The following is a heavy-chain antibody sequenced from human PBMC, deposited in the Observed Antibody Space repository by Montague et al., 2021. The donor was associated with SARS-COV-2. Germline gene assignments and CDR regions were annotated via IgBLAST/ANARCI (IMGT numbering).Heavy chain of an antibody. CDR3: ARAYCGGDCNYLYIWFDS. V-gene: IGHV4-59*08. CDR1: GSSVRSYY. J-gene: IGHJ5*01. Sequence: SETLSLTCIVSGSSVRSYYWSWIRQPPGKGLEWIGYIYDSGSTNYNPSLKSRVTISVDTSKNQFSLKPSSVTAADTAIYYCARAYCGGDCNYLYIWFDSWGQGALVTVSS. CDR2: IYDSGST. D-gene: IGHD2-21*01.